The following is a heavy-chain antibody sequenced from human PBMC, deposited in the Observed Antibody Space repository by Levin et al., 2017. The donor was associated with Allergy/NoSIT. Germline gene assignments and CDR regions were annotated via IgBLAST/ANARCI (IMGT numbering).Heavy chain of an antibody. CDR1: GFTFSSYG. CDR3: ARDRLVDGFMSGYAKALDY. D-gene: IGHD6-25*01. CDR2: IWSDGNIK. Sequence: GESLKISCAPSGFTFSSYGMHWVRQAPGKGLEWVAVIWSDGNIKYYADSVKGRFTISRDNSKNTLYLQMNSLRAEDTAVYYCARDRLVDGFMSGYAKALDYWGQGTLVTVSS. J-gene: IGHJ4*02. V-gene: IGHV3-33*01.